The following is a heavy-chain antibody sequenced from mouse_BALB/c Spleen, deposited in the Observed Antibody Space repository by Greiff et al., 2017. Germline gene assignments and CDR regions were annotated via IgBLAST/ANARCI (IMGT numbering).Heavy chain of an antibody. CDR2: ISYSGST. V-gene: IGHV3-2*02. CDR3: ARSGDGYWFAY. Sequence: EVKLVESGPGLVKPSQSLSLTCTVTGYSITSDYAWNWIRQFPGNKLEWMGYISYSGSTSYNPSLKSRISITRDTSKNQFFLQLNSVTTEDTATYYCARSGDGYWFAYWGQGTLVTVSA. D-gene: IGHD2-3*01. J-gene: IGHJ3*01. CDR1: GYSITSDYA.